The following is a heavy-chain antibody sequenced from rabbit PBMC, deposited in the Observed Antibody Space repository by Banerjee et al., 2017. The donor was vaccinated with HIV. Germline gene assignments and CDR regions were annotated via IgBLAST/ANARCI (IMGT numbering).Heavy chain of an antibody. V-gene: IGHV1S40*01. CDR3: ARGSAYAGAGYAL. CDR1: GFSLGSSYY. J-gene: IGHJ4*01. Sequence: QSLEESGGDLVKPGASLTLTCTASGFSLGSSYYMCWVRQAPGKGLEWIACIYAGSSGSTHYASWAKGRFTISKTSSTTVTLQMTSLTAADTATCFCARGSAYAGAGYALWGQGTLVTVS. CDR2: IYAGSSGST. D-gene: IGHD4-2*01.